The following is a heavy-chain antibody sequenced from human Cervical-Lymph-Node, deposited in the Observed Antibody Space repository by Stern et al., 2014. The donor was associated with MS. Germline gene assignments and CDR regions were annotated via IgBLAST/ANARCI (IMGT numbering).Heavy chain of an antibody. D-gene: IGHD1-26*01. Sequence: QVQLVQSGAEVKKPGASVKVSCKASGYTFTSYDINWVRQATGQGLEWMGWMNPNSGNTGYAQKFQGRVTMTRNTSISTAYMELSSLRSEDTAVYYCARFRVGATLPYYYYGMDVWGQGTTVTVSS. J-gene: IGHJ6*02. CDR1: GYTFTSYD. V-gene: IGHV1-8*01. CDR3: ARFRVGATLPYYYYGMDV. CDR2: MNPNSGNT.